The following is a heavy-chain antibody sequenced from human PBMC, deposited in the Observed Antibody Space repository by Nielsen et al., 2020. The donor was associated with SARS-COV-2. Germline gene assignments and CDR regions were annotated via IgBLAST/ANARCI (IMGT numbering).Heavy chain of an antibody. CDR2: ISSSGSTI. CDR1: GFTFSDYY. CDR3: ARDLAETGDAFDI. D-gene: IGHD7-27*01. V-gene: IGHV3-11*04. Sequence: GESLKISCAASGFTFSDYYMSWIRQAPGKGLEWVSYISSSGSTIYYVDSVKGRFTISRDNAKNSLYLQMNSLRAEDTAVYYCARDLAETGDAFDIWGQGTMVTVSS. J-gene: IGHJ3*02.